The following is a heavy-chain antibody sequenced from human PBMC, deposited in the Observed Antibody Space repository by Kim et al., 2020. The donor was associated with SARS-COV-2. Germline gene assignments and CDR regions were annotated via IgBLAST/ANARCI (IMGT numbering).Heavy chain of an antibody. V-gene: IGHV4-39*01. CDR1: GGSISSGNYY. J-gene: IGHJ5*02. Sequence: SETLSLTCTVSGGSISSGNYYWGWIRQPPGKGLEWIGSIYYSGSTYYNPSLKSRVTISVDTSKNLFSLNLTSVTAADTAVYFCARHGGAPPLNWFDPWGQGTLVTVSS. CDR2: IYYSGST. D-gene: IGHD3-16*01. CDR3: ARHGGAPPLNWFDP.